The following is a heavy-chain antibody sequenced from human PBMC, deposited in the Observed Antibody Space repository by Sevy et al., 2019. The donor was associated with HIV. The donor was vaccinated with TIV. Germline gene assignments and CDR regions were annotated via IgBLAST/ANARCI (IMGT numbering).Heavy chain of an antibody. Sequence: GGSLRLSCAASGFTLSSYGMHWVRQAPGKGLEWVAVISYDGSNKYYANSVKGRFTISRDNSKNTLYLQMKSLRAEDTAVYYCAKDRNSGYSYGYGYYYGMDVWGQGTTVTVSS. J-gene: IGHJ6*02. CDR2: ISYDGSNK. CDR1: GFTLSSYG. V-gene: IGHV3-30*18. D-gene: IGHD5-18*01. CDR3: AKDRNSGYSYGYGYYYGMDV.